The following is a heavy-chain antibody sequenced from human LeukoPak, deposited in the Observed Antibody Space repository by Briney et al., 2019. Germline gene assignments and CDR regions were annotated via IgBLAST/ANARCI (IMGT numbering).Heavy chain of an antibody. CDR3: ARRGYCSGGSCYSRSWFDP. Sequence: GESLKISCKGSEYSFTNYWIGWVRQMPGKGLEWMGIIYPGDSDTKYSPSLQGQVTISADKSISTAYLQWSSLKASDTAMYYCARRGYCSGGSCYSRSWFDPWGQGTLVTVSS. D-gene: IGHD2-15*01. CDR2: IYPGDSDT. V-gene: IGHV5-51*01. CDR1: EYSFTNYW. J-gene: IGHJ5*02.